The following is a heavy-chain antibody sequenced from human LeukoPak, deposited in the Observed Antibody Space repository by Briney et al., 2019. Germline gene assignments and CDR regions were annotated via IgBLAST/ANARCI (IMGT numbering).Heavy chain of an antibody. CDR3: AGDSSSSLDY. D-gene: IGHD6-6*01. CDR1: GFTFSSYA. CDR2: ISYDGSNK. J-gene: IGHJ4*02. Sequence: PGGSLRLSCAASGFTFSSYAMHWVRQAPGKGLEWVAVISYDGSNKYYADSVKGRFTISRDNSKNTLYLQMNSLRAEDTAVYYCAGDSSSSLDYWGQGTLVTVS. V-gene: IGHV3-30*04.